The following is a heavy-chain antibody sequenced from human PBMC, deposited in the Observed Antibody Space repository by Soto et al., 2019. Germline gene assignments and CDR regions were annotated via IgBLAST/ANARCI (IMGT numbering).Heavy chain of an antibody. J-gene: IGHJ3*02. CDR2: IYWDDDK. CDR1: GFSLSTSGVS. Sequence: SGPTLVNPTQTLTLTCTFSGFSLSTSGVSVGWIRQPPGEALEWLTLIYWDDDKRYSPSLKSRLTITKDTSKNQVVLTMTNMDPVDTATYYCAHALYYYDSSGYYPDAFDIWGQGTMVTVSS. D-gene: IGHD3-22*01. CDR3: AHALYYYDSSGYYPDAFDI. V-gene: IGHV2-5*02.